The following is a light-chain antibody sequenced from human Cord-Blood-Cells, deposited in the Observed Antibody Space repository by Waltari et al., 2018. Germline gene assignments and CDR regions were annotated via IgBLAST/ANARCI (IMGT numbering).Light chain of an antibody. CDR3: CSYAGSSV. CDR2: DVS. CDR1: SSDVGSYNL. V-gene: IGLV2-23*02. Sequence: QSALTQPASVSGSPGQSITTTCTGTSSDVGSYNLFSWYQQHPGKAPKLMIYDVSKRPAGVSNCFSGSKSGYTASLTISGLQAEDEADYYCCSYAGSSVFGTGTKVTVL. J-gene: IGLJ1*01.